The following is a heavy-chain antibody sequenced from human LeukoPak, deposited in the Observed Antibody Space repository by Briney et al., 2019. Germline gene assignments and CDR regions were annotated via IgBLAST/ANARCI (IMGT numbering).Heavy chain of an antibody. CDR3: ARDSPAMDDAFDI. V-gene: IGHV3-64*01. D-gene: IGHD5-18*01. J-gene: IGHJ3*02. CDR2: ISSNGGST. CDR1: GFTFSSYA. Sequence: GGSLRLSCAASGFTFSSYAMHWVRQAPGKGLEYVSAISSNGGSTYYANSVNGRFTISRDNSKNTLYLQMGSLRAEDMAVYYCARDSPAMDDAFDIWGQGTMVTVSS.